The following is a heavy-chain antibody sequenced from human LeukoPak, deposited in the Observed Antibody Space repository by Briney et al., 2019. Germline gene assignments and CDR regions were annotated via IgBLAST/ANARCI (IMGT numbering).Heavy chain of an antibody. D-gene: IGHD6-6*01. CDR1: GFTFSSYW. Sequence: GGTLTLSCAASGFTFSSYWMSWVRQAPGEGLEWVANIKQDGTEKYYMDSVKSRFSISRDNAKNSLYLQMNALRAEDTAVYYSARDVRPENWGQGTLVTVST. CDR3: ARDVRPEN. V-gene: IGHV3-7*04. CDR2: IKQDGTEK. J-gene: IGHJ4*02.